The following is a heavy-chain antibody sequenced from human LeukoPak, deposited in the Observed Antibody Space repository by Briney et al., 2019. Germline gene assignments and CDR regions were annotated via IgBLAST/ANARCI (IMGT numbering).Heavy chain of an antibody. V-gene: IGHV3-23*01. CDR3: AKDQEQWELLTPLYFDY. CDR2: ISGSGGST. D-gene: IGHD1-26*01. J-gene: IGHJ4*02. Sequence: GASLRLSCAASGLTFSSYAMSSARQAAGKGLEWVSVISGSGGSTYYADSVKGRFTISRDNSKNTLYQQMISLRAEDTAVYYCAKDQEQWELLTPLYFDYWGQGTLVTVSS. CDR1: GLTFSSYA.